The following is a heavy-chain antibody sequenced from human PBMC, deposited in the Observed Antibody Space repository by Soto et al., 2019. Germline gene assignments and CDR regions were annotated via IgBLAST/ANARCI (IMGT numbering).Heavy chain of an antibody. V-gene: IGHV3-21*01. CDR3: ARDGPHSSSWYLGFGAIDY. Sequence: GGSLRLSCAASGFTFSSYSMNWVRQAPGKGLEWVSSISSSSSYIYYADSVKGRFTISRDNAKNSLYLQMNSLRAEDTAVYYCARDGPHSSSWYLGFGAIDYWGQGTLVTVSS. J-gene: IGHJ4*02. CDR1: GFTFSSYS. D-gene: IGHD6-13*01. CDR2: ISSSSSYI.